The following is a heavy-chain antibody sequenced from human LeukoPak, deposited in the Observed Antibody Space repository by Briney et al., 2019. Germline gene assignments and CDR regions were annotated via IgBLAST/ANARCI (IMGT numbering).Heavy chain of an antibody. CDR3: ARGRWLRYSFYGMDV. V-gene: IGHV1-2*02. CDR2: INPNSGGT. J-gene: IGHJ6*02. CDR1: GYTFTGYY. Sequence: ASVKVSCKASGYTFTGYYMHWVRQASGQGLEWMGWINPNSGGTNYAQKFQGRVTMTRDTSISTAYMELSRLRSDDTAVYYCARGRWLRYSFYGMDVWGQGTTVTVSS. D-gene: IGHD3-9*01.